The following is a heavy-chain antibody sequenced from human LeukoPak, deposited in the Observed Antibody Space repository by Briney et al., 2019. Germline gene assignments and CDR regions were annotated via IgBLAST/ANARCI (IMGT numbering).Heavy chain of an antibody. V-gene: IGHV3-33*01. CDR3: ARSDYGTGRYAFYFDY. CDR1: GFTFSGYG. J-gene: IGHJ4*02. D-gene: IGHD3-10*01. CDR2: IWYDRSSK. Sequence: GRSLRLSCAASGFTFSGYGMHWVRQAPGKGLEWVALIWYDRSSKYYANSVKGRFTISRDNAKNTLYLQMDSLRDEDTAVYYCARSDYGTGRYAFYFDYWGQGTQVTVSS.